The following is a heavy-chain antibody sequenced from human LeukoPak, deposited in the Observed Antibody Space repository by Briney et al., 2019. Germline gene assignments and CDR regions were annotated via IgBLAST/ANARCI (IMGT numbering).Heavy chain of an antibody. J-gene: IGHJ4*02. CDR2: IGGTGDST. CDR1: GFIFSSYA. V-gene: IGHV3-23*01. Sequence: GGSLRLSCAASGFIFSSYAMSWVRQAPGKGLEWVSYIGGTGDSTNYADSVKGRFTISRDNSKDTLYLQMDSLGAEDTAVYYCAKHVYCGGGSCYHFDHWGQGTLVTVSS. D-gene: IGHD2-15*01. CDR3: AKHVYCGGGSCYHFDH.